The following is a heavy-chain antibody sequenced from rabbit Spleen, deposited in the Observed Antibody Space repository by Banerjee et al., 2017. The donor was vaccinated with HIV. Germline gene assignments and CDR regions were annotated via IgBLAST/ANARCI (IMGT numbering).Heavy chain of an antibody. V-gene: IGHV1S45*01. J-gene: IGHJ6*01. CDR3: ARDSGTSFSTYGMDL. Sequence: LEESGGGLVKPEGSLTLTCKASGVSLNDKDVMCWVRQAPGKGLEWIACIHGGSKNNIYYASWAKGRFTISKTSSTTVTLQMTSLTVADTATYFCARDSGTSFSTYGMDLWGPGTLVTVS. CDR2: IHGGSKNNI. CDR1: GVSLNDKDV. D-gene: IGHD8-1*01.